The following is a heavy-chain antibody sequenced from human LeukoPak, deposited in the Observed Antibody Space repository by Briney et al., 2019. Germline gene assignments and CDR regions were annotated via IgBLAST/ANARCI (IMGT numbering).Heavy chain of an antibody. Sequence: SETLSLTCAVYGGSFSGCHWSWIRQPPGKGLEWIGEIKHTGRTNYNPSLKSRVTLSIDTSKKQFSLKLSSVTAADTAVYYCARAGSRFDFDYWGQGTLVTVSS. V-gene: IGHV4-34*01. CDR3: ARAGSRFDFDY. D-gene: IGHD3-10*01. CDR1: GGSFSGCH. J-gene: IGHJ4*02. CDR2: IKHTGRT.